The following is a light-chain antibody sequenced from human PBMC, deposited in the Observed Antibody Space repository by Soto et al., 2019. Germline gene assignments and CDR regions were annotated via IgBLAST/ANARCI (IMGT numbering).Light chain of an antibody. Sequence: EIVLTQSPGTLSLSPGERATLSCRASQSVSSSYLAWYQQKPGQAPRLLIYGASSRATGIPDRFSGSGSGTDFTLTISRLEPEDFAVYYCQQYGSSPPWFTFGPGTKSGYQT. CDR1: QSVSSSY. CDR2: GAS. CDR3: QQYGSSPPWFT. J-gene: IGKJ3*01. V-gene: IGKV3-20*01.